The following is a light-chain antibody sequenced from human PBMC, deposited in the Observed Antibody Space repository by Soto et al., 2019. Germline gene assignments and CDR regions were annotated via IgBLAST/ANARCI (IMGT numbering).Light chain of an antibody. Sequence: QSALTQPRSVSGSPGQSVTISCTGTSSEVGGYNYVSWYQQHPGKAPKLMIYDVSKRPSGVPDRFSGSKSGNTASLTISGLQAEDEADYYCCSYAGSYVFGTGTKLTVL. CDR3: CSYAGSYV. CDR1: SSEVGGYNY. CDR2: DVS. V-gene: IGLV2-11*01. J-gene: IGLJ1*01.